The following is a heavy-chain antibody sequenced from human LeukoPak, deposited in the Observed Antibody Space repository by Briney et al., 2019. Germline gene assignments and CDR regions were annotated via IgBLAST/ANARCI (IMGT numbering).Heavy chain of an antibody. Sequence: SVKVSCKASGGTFSSYAISWVRQAPGQGLEWMGRIIPIFGTANYEQKFQGRVTITTDESTSTAYMELSSLRSEDTAVYYCAREGEYSSGWYGGWGQGTLVTVSS. CDR2: IIPIFGTA. CDR3: AREGEYSSGWYGG. V-gene: IGHV1-69*05. J-gene: IGHJ4*02. CDR1: GGTFSSYA. D-gene: IGHD6-19*01.